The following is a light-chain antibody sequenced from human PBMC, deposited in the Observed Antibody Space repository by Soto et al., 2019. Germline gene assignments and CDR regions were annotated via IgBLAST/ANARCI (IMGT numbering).Light chain of an antibody. Sequence: DIQMTQSPSSVSASLGDRVTITCRASQGIGVYLAWFQQKPGNVPKLLIYAASTLQSGVPSRFSGSGSGTDFTLTISSLQPEDVAAYYCQKYNSAPLTFGGGTKVEIK. CDR3: QKYNSAPLT. CDR1: QGIGVY. V-gene: IGKV1-27*01. CDR2: AAS. J-gene: IGKJ4*01.